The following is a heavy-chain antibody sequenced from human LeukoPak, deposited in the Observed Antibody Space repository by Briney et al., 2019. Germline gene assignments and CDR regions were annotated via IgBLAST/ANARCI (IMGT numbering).Heavy chain of an antibody. CDR1: GYTFTSYG. J-gene: IGHJ4*02. V-gene: IGHV1-18*01. Sequence: GASVKVSCKASGYTFTSYGISWVRQAPGQGLEWMAWISPYNANTNYAQKLQGRVTVTADTFTSTAYMELRSLRSDDTAVYYCARDYNMVATTSDYWGQGTLVTVSS. CDR3: ARDYNMVATTSDY. CDR2: ISPYNANT. D-gene: IGHD1-14*01.